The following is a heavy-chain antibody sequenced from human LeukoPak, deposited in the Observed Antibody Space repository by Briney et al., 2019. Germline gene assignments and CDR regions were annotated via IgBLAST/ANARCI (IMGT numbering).Heavy chain of an antibody. CDR3: AKDSMAIVLVVAAYNWFDP. D-gene: IGHD2-15*01. V-gene: IGHV3-23*01. Sequence: GGSLSLSCAASGFTFNSFWMSWVREARGRGLEWVSAISGSGGSTYYADSVRGRFTISRDNSKNTLYLQMNSLSAEDTAVYYCAKDSMAIVLVVAAYNWFDPWGQGTLVTVSS. J-gene: IGHJ5*02. CDR2: ISGSGGST. CDR1: GFTFNSFW.